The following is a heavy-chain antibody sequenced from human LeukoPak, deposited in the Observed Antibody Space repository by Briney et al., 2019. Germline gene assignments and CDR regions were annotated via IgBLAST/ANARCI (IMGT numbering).Heavy chain of an antibody. Sequence: ASVKVSCKASGYTLTDYYIHWVRQAPGQGLEWMGWMNPNSGDTNSAQSFQGRVTMIRETSISTAYMELSRLRFDDTAVYYCARVRRYYYGMDVWGQGTTVTVSS. V-gene: IGHV1-2*02. CDR3: ARVRRYYYGMDV. CDR2: MNPNSGDT. CDR1: GYTLTDYY. J-gene: IGHJ6*02.